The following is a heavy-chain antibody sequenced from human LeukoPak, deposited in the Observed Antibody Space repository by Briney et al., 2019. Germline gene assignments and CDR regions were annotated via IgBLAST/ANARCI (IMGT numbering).Heavy chain of an antibody. CDR1: GYTFTGYY. J-gene: IGHJ4*02. V-gene: IGHV1-2*06. CDR3: ATGVSSGWYGCYDY. D-gene: IGHD6-19*01. CDR2: INPNSGDT. Sequence: ASVKVSCKASGYTFTGYYIHWVRQAPGQGLEWMGRINPNSGDTNYAQKLQGRVTMTTDTSTSTAYMELRSLRSDDTAVYYCATGVSSGWYGCYDYWGQGTLVTVSS.